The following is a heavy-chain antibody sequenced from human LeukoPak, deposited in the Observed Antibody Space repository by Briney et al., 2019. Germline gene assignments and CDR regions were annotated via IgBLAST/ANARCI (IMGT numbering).Heavy chain of an antibody. CDR1: GYTFTSYD. Sequence: ASVKVSCKASGYTFTSYDINWMRQATGQGLEWMGWMNPNSGNTGYAQKFQGRVTMTRNTSISTAYMELSGLRSEDTAVYYCARVGSSSWYSRFDPWGQGTLVTVSS. V-gene: IGHV1-8*01. J-gene: IGHJ5*02. CDR3: ARVGSSSWYSRFDP. CDR2: MNPNSGNT. D-gene: IGHD6-13*01.